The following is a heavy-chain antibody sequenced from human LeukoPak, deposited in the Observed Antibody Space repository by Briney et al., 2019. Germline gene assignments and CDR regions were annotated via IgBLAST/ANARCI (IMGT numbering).Heavy chain of an antibody. J-gene: IGHJ5*02. D-gene: IGHD3-22*01. CDR3: ARGSGYWYWFDP. Sequence: SETLSLTCIVSGGSISSDYWNWIRQPAGKGLEWIGRIYTTGTTNYNPPLKSRVTMSVDTSKNQFSLNLSSVTAADTAVYYCARGSGYWYWFDPWGQGALVTVSS. V-gene: IGHV4-4*07. CDR1: GGSISSDY. CDR2: IYTTGTT.